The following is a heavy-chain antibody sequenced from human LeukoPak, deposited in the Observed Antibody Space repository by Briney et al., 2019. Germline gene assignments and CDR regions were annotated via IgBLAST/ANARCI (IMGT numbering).Heavy chain of an antibody. CDR1: GYTFTSYD. CDR2: MNPNSGNT. D-gene: IGHD3-10*01. Sequence: ASVKVSCKASGYTFTSYDINWVRQATGQGLEWLGWMNPNSGNTGYARKFQGRVTMTSDTSIDTAYMELSSLRSEDTAVYYCASIGGSGGFGELPYWGQGTLVTVSS. V-gene: IGHV1-8*01. J-gene: IGHJ4*02. CDR3: ASIGGSGGFGELPY.